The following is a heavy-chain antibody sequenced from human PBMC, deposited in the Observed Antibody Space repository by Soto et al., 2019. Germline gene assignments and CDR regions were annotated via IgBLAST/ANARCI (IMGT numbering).Heavy chain of an antibody. D-gene: IGHD3-10*02. V-gene: IGHV1-2*02. J-gene: IGHJ6*02. Sequence: QVQLVQSGAEVKEPGDSVRVSCEASGYTFTAYHIHWVRQAPGQGLEWMGWINPKFGDTTYAQDFQGRVSMTRDMSISTFYMELSRLTSADTAIYYCARNMDYYYGRGSGNGHGVWGQGTTVTVFS. CDR1: GYTFTAYH. CDR2: INPKFGDT. CDR3: ARNMDYYYGRGSGNGHGV.